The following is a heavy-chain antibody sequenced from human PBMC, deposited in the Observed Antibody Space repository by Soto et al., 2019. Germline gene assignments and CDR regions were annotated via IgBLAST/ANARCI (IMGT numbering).Heavy chain of an antibody. J-gene: IGHJ4*02. Sequence: QVQLVQSGPDVKKPGASVKVSCNSSGFTFTSYGFSWVRQAPGEGLEWMGWVSAHNGYTTYAQKFLGRVSMTTVPSTNTFYMELRSLTSYDTAVYYCASAGMSVAVALCDSLGQGTLITVSS. V-gene: IGHV1-18*01. CDR2: VSAHNGYT. CDR3: ASAGMSVAVALCDS. CDR1: GFTFTSYG. D-gene: IGHD6-19*01.